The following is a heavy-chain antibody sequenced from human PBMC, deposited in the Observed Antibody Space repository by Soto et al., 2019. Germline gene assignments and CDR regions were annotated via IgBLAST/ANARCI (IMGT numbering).Heavy chain of an antibody. CDR2: IHYNGNT. Sequence: SETRSLTCTVSGGSISAYSWSWVRQPPGKGLEWIGNIHYNGNTKYNPSLKSRVTMSLDTSKNQFSLRLISVTAADTAKYFCAREGNLGRWLQPLDFWGQGTLVTVSS. CDR1: GGSISAYS. CDR3: AREGNLGRWLQPLDF. J-gene: IGHJ4*02. D-gene: IGHD5-12*01. V-gene: IGHV4-59*01.